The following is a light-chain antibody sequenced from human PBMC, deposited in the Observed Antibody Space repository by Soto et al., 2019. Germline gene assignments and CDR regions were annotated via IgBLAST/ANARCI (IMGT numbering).Light chain of an antibody. CDR3: SSYTSSTTWV. V-gene: IGLV2-14*01. CDR1: SSDVGAYNY. J-gene: IGLJ3*02. Sequence: QSVLTQPASVSGSPGRSITISCTGTSSDVGAYNYVSWYQQHPGKAPKLMIYEVSYRPSGVSDRFSGSRSGNTASLTISGLQAEDESDYYCSSYTSSTTWVFGGGTKVTVL. CDR2: EVS.